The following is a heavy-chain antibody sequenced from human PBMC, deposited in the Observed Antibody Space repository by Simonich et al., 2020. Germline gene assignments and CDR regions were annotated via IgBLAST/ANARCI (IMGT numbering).Heavy chain of an antibody. V-gene: IGHV1-2*02. CDR1: GYTFTGYY. J-gene: IGHJ3*02. D-gene: IGHD5-18*01. CDR3: ARVSGGTAMVTSTFDI. Sequence: QVQLVQSGAEVKKPGASVKVSCKASGYTFTGYYMHWVRQAPGQGLEWMAWINPNGGGTNYAQKFQGRVTMTSDTSISTAYMELSRLRSDDTAVYYCARVSGGTAMVTSTFDIWGQGTMVTVSS. CDR2: INPNGGGT.